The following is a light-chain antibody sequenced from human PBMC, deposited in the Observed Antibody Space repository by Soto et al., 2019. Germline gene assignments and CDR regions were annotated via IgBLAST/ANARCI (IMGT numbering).Light chain of an antibody. Sequence: QSALTQPASVSGSPGQSITISCTGTSSDVGGYNYVSWYQQHPGKAPKLMIYDVSNRSSGVSNRFSGSKSGNTASLTISGLQAEEEADYYCSSYTSSSTLDYVFGTGTKLTVL. J-gene: IGLJ1*01. CDR1: SSDVGGYNY. V-gene: IGLV2-14*01. CDR3: SSYTSSSTLDYV. CDR2: DVS.